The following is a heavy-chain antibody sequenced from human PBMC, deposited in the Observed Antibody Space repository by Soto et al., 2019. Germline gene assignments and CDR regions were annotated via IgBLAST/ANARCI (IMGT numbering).Heavy chain of an antibody. CDR3: VRGGIAGNWFDP. CDR2: IFHSGST. CDR1: GGSITSGGFY. V-gene: IGHV4-31*03. D-gene: IGHD6-13*01. J-gene: IGHJ5*02. Sequence: QVQLQESGPGLVKPSQTLSLTCSVSGGSITSGGFYWSWIRQHPGKGLEWIAYIFHSGSTDYNPSIKSRVIISADTSKNQFSLKLTSVTAADTAVYYCVRGGIAGNWFDPWGQGTLVTVSS.